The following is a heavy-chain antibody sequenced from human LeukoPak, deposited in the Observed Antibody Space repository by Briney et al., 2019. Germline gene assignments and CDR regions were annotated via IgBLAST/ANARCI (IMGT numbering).Heavy chain of an antibody. D-gene: IGHD4-23*01. J-gene: IGHJ4*02. Sequence: GGSLRLSCAASGFTVSSNYMSWVRQAPGKGLEWVSVIYSGGSTYYADSVKGRFTISRDNSKNTLYLQMNSLRAEDTAVYYCARDSYGGNSGFDYWGQGTLVTVSS. CDR3: ARDSYGGNSGFDY. CDR2: IYSGGST. V-gene: IGHV3-53*01. CDR1: GFTVSSNY.